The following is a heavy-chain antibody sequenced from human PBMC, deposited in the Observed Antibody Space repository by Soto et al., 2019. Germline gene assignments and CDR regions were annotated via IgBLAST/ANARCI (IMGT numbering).Heavy chain of an antibody. J-gene: IGHJ5*01. D-gene: IGHD3-10*01. CDR1: GYSFTGYS. V-gene: IGHV1-2*02. CDR2: INPKSGGT. CDR3: AREVLSRGTFIKGQRFDC. Sequence: AGKVSCKTSGYSFTGYSVHWVRQAPGHGPEWMGWINPKSGGTKYAQKFQGRVTMTRDTSISTVFMELSRVTSDDTAVYYCAREVLSRGTFIKGQRFDCSG.